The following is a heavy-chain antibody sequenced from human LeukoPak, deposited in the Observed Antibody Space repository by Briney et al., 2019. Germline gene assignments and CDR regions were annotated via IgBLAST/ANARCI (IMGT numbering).Heavy chain of an antibody. CDR1: GGSISSYY. CDR2: IYYSGIT. Sequence: NSSETLSLTCTVSGGSISSYYWSWIRQPPGRGLEWIGYIYYSGITNYNPSLKSRVTISVDTSKNQFSLKLSSVTAADTAVYYCARNKPFDCSGGSCYPYYYYYMDVWGKGTTVTISS. V-gene: IGHV4-59*01. J-gene: IGHJ6*03. CDR3: ARNKPFDCSGGSCYPYYYYYMDV. D-gene: IGHD2-15*01.